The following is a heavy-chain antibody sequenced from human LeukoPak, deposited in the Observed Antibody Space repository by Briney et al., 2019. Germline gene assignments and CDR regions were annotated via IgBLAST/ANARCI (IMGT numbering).Heavy chain of an antibody. J-gene: IGHJ4*02. Sequence: GASVKVSCKASGGSFSSYGFSWVRQAPGQGLEWMGIINPSGGSTNYAQKFQGRVTLTRDTSTSTVYMELSSLISEDTAVYYCARGGDIILVPAAPGDYWGQGALVTVSS. CDR3: ARGGDIILVPAAPGDY. CDR1: GGSFSSYG. CDR2: INPSGGST. D-gene: IGHD2-2*01. V-gene: IGHV1-46*01.